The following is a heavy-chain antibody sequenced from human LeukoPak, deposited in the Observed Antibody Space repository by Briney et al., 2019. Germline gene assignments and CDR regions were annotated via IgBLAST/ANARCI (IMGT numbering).Heavy chain of an antibody. J-gene: IGHJ4*02. CDR2: ISAYNGNT. V-gene: IGHV1-18*01. CDR1: GYTFTSYV. Sequence: ASVKVSCKASGYTFTSYVISWVRQAPGQGLEWMGWISAYNGNTNYAQKLQGRVTMTTDTSTSTAYMELRSLRSDDTAVYYCARLGSSGWYSTANYFDYWGQGTLVTVSS. CDR3: ARLGSSGWYSTANYFDY. D-gene: IGHD6-19*01.